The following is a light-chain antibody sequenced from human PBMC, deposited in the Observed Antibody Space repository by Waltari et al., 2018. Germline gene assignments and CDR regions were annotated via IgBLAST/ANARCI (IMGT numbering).Light chain of an antibody. Sequence: EIVMTQSPATLSVSLGERATLSCRASQSVSSTLAWYQQRPGQAPRLLISGASTRATGVPARFSGSGSGTEFTLTISSLQSEDFAIYYCQQYYNWLWTFGQGTKVEIK. J-gene: IGKJ1*01. CDR3: QQYYNWLWT. V-gene: IGKV3-15*01. CDR1: QSVSST. CDR2: GAS.